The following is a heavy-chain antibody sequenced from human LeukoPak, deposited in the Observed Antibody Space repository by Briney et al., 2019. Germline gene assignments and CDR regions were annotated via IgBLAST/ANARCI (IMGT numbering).Heavy chain of an antibody. J-gene: IGHJ5*02. D-gene: IGHD3-10*01. CDR3: TKASLAFGTKYFDP. CDR2: ISAYNGHT. V-gene: IGHV1-18*01. Sequence: GASVKVSCKASGYTFTSYGVNWVRQAPGQGLEWMGWISAYNGHTNYAQKLQGRVTMTRVTSITTAYMELRSLRSDDTVVYYCTKASLAFGTKYFDPWGQGTLVTVSS. CDR1: GYTFTSYG.